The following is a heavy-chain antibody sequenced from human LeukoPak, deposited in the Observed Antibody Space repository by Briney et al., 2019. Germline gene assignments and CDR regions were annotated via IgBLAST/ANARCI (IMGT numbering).Heavy chain of an antibody. J-gene: IGHJ2*01. CDR1: GGSISSYY. V-gene: IGHV4-59*01. CDR2: IYYSGSS. Sequence: SETLSLTCTVSGGSISSYYWNWIRQPPGKGLEWIGYIYYSGSSNYNPSLKSRVTISVDTSKNQISLKLNSVTAADTAVYYCGRGQYAGYVDLWGRGTPVTVSS. CDR3: GRGQYAGYVDL. D-gene: IGHD2-2*01.